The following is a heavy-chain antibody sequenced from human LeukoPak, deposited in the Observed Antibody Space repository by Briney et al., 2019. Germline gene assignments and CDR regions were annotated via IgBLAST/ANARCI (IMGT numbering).Heavy chain of an antibody. CDR1: GYTFTSYG. CDR2: ISAYNGNT. D-gene: IGHD2-21*01. V-gene: IGHV1-18*01. J-gene: IGHJ6*03. CDR3: ARGQVIVGYYYYYMDV. Sequence: ASVKVSCKASGYTFTSYGISRVRQAPGQGLEWMGWISAYNGNTNYAQKLQGRVTMTTDTSTSTAYMELRSLRSDDTAVYYCARGQVIVGYYYYYMDVWGKGTTVTVSS.